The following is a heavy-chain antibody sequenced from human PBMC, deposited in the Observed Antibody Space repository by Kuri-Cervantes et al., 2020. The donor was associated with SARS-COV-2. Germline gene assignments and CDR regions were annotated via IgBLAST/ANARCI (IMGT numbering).Heavy chain of an antibody. D-gene: IGHD2-2*01. CDR1: GSSFSDYG. V-gene: IGHV3-23*01. CDR3: ASQDIVVVPAANAFDI. CDR2: ISGSSGSI. Sequence: GESLKISCAASGSSFSDYGMSWVRQAPGKGLDWVSTISGSSGSIYYADSVKGRFTISRDNAKNSLYLQMNSLRAEDTAVYYCASQDIVVVPAANAFDIWGQGTMVTVSS. J-gene: IGHJ3*02.